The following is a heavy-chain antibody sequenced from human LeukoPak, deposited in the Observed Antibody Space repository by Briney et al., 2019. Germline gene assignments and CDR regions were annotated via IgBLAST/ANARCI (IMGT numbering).Heavy chain of an antibody. D-gene: IGHD7-27*01. CDR1: GFTFSSYG. CDR3: ARGGLGISYYYGMDV. CDR2: IWYDGSNK. J-gene: IGHJ6*02. V-gene: IGHV3-33*01. Sequence: GGSLRLSCAASGFTFSSYGMHWVRQAPGKGLEWVAVIWYDGSNKYYADSVKGRFTISRDNSKNTLYLQMNSLRAEDTAVYYCARGGLGISYYYGMDVWGQGTTVTVSS.